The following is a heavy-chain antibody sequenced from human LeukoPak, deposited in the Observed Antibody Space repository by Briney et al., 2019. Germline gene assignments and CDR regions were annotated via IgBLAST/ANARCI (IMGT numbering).Heavy chain of an antibody. CDR1: GGSISSGDYY. D-gene: IGHD1-26*01. J-gene: IGHJ3*02. Sequence: TSETLSLTCTVSGGSISSGDYYWSWIRQPPGKGLEWIGYIYYSGSTYYNPSLKSRVTISVDTSKNQFSLKLSSVTAADTAVYYCAREIVGDAFDIWGQRTMATVSS. CDR3: AREIVGDAFDI. V-gene: IGHV4-30-4*08. CDR2: IYYSGST.